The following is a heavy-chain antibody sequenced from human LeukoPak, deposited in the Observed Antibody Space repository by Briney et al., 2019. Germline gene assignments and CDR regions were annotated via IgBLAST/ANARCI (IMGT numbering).Heavy chain of an antibody. CDR2: INPNSGGT. CDR1: GYTFTGYY. Sequence: ASVKVSCKASGYTFTGYYMHWVRQAPGQGLEWMGWINPNSGGTNYAQKFQGRVTITADESTSTAYMELSSLRSEDTAVYYCATYNFWSGYPLNDYFDYWGQGTLVTVSS. J-gene: IGHJ4*02. D-gene: IGHD3-3*01. V-gene: IGHV1-2*02. CDR3: ATYNFWSGYPLNDYFDY.